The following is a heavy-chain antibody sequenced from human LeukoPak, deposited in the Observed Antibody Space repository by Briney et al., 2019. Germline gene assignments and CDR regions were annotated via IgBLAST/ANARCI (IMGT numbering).Heavy chain of an antibody. CDR3: ARDPALLNYYYYYMDV. J-gene: IGHJ6*03. V-gene: IGHV3-74*01. CDR1: GFTFSSYW. Sequence: GGSLRLSCAASGFTFSSYWMLWVRQAPGKGLVWVSRIDKDGSSPNYADSVKGRFTISRDNAKNTLDLQMNSLRAEDTAVYYCARDPALLNYYYYYMDVWGKGTTVTISS. CDR2: IDKDGSSP.